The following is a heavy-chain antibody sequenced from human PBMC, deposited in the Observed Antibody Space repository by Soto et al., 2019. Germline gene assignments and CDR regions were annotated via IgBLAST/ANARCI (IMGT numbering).Heavy chain of an antibody. CDR1: GFTLSSYE. Sequence: LRLSCAASGFTLSSYEMNWVRQAPGKGLEWVSYISGSGRTIYYADSVKGRFTISRDNAKNSLYLQMNSLRAEDTAVYYCARSGTYEPLYYWGQGTLVTVSS. J-gene: IGHJ4*02. V-gene: IGHV3-48*03. CDR2: ISGSGRTI. D-gene: IGHD1-26*01. CDR3: ARSGTYEPLYY.